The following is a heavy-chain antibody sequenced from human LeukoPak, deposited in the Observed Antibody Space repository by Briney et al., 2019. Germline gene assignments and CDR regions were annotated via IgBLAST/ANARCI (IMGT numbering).Heavy chain of an antibody. J-gene: IGHJ4*02. V-gene: IGHV3-7*01. CDR2: LRPDGRDK. CDR3: ARDAYDDASES. CDR1: GCTFSYYW. Sequence: GGSLRLSCAASGCTFSYYWMTWVRQAPGKGLEWVANLRPDGRDKYYADSVKGRFTISRDNAKNSLYLQMNGLRADDTAIYYCARDAYDDASESWGQGTLVTVSS. D-gene: IGHD3-3*01.